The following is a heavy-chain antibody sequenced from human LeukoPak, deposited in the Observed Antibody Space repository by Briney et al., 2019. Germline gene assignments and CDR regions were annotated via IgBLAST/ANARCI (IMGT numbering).Heavy chain of an antibody. CDR1: GGTFSSYA. Sequence: SVKVSCKAFGGTFSSYAISWVRQAPGQGLEWMGGIIPIFGTANYAQKFQGRVTITTDESTSTAYMELSSLRSEDTAVYYCARDHNCSGGSCYPGFWFDPWGQGTLVTVSS. J-gene: IGHJ5*02. CDR3: ARDHNCSGGSCYPGFWFDP. CDR2: IIPIFGTA. D-gene: IGHD2-15*01. V-gene: IGHV1-69*05.